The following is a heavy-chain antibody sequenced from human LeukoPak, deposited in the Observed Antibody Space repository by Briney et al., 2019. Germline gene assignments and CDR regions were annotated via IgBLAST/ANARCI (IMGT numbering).Heavy chain of an antibody. CDR3: ARAYSASVAAADIDWYFDL. Sequence: SETLSLTCTVSGGSISSSSYYWGWIRQPPGKGLEWIGYVAYTGSTNYNPSLSSRVTMSVDTSKNQFSLKLSSVTAADTAVYYCARAYSASVAAADIDWYFDLWGRGTLVTVSS. J-gene: IGHJ2*01. V-gene: IGHV4-39*07. CDR1: GGSISSSSYY. CDR2: VAYTGST. D-gene: IGHD6-13*01.